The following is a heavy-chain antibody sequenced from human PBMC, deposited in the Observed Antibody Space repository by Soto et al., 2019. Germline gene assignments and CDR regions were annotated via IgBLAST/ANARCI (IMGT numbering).Heavy chain of an antibody. CDR3: ARQKKRGVWLFDF. CDR1: GFTFSSYA. J-gene: IGHJ4*02. CDR2: ISSDVNYK. Sequence: QVQLVESGGGVVQPGRSLRLSCAASGFTFSSYALHWVRQAPGKGLDWVAVISSDVNYKYYADSVKGRFTTSRDNSKNTLYLQMNSLRAKDTAVYSCARQKKRGVWLFDFWGQGTLVNVSS. V-gene: IGHV3-30-3*01. D-gene: IGHD5-12*01.